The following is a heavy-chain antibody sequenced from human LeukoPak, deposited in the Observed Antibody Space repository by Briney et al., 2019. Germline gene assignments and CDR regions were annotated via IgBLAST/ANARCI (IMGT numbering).Heavy chain of an antibody. Sequence: KNGESLKISCKVSGYIFTNYWIGWVRQMPGKGLEWMGIIYPGDSDTRYSPSFQGQVTFSGDRSISTAYLQWRSLKASDTAMYYCARRHPPSIAVAGSSFDLWGRGTLATVSS. D-gene: IGHD6-19*01. J-gene: IGHJ2*01. CDR1: GYIFTNYW. CDR3: ARRHPPSIAVAGSSFDL. CDR2: IYPGDSDT. V-gene: IGHV5-51*01.